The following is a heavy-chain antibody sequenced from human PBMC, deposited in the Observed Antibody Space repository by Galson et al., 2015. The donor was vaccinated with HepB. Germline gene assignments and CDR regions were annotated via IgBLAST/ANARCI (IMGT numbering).Heavy chain of an antibody. Sequence: SLRLSCAASGFTFNNYVMHWVRQAPGKGLEWVAVISYDGSIKDYADSVKGRFTIPRDNSRNTLYLQMNSLKPEDTAVYYCAKDHYGYSSGTFDYWGQGTLVTVSS. CDR3: AKDHYGYSSGTFDY. J-gene: IGHJ4*02. CDR2: ISYDGSIK. D-gene: IGHD5-24*01. CDR1: GFTFNNYV. V-gene: IGHV3-30*18.